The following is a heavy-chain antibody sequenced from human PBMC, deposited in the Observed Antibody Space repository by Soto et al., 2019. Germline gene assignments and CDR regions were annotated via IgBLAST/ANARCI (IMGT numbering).Heavy chain of an antibody. V-gene: IGHV3-64D*09. J-gene: IGHJ4*02. D-gene: IGHD6-19*01. CDR1: GFTFSSYA. CDR2: SSSNGGST. CDR3: VKDRGSSGWYGSYFDY. Sequence: GGSLRLSCSASGFTFSSYAMHWVRQAPGKGLEYVSASSSNGGSTYYADSVKGRFTISRDNSKNTLYLQMSSLRAEDTAVYYCVKDRGSSGWYGSYFDYWGQGTLVTVSS.